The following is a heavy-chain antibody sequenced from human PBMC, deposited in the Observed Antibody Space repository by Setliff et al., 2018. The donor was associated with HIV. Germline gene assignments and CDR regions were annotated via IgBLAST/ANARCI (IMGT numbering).Heavy chain of an antibody. Sequence: GGSLRLSCVASGFNIEEYAMAWVRQVPGKGLEWVSSVSWNSVKIDYADSVKGRFTISRDNAKNSLFLQMNSLRVEDTAVYYCAREDVTTSGLDLWGRGTMVTVSS. J-gene: IGHJ3*01. CDR3: AREDVTTSGLDL. D-gene: IGHD4-17*01. V-gene: IGHV3-9*01. CDR1: GFNIEEYA. CDR2: VSWNSVKI.